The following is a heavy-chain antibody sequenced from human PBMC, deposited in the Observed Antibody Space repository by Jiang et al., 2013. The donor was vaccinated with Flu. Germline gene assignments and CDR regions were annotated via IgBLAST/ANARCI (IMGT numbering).Heavy chain of an antibody. CDR3: AKDSLGATYYLDY. D-gene: IGHD1-26*01. V-gene: IGHV3-30*02. J-gene: IGHJ4*02. CDR2: IRSDGSDK. CDR1: GFTFSSYG. Sequence: GGGVVQPGRSLRLSCAASGFTFSSYGMHWVRQAPGKGLEWVAFIRSDGSDKYYADSVKGRFTISRDSSKNTLYLQMNTLRAEDTAVYYCAKDSLGATYYLDYWGQGTLVTVSS.